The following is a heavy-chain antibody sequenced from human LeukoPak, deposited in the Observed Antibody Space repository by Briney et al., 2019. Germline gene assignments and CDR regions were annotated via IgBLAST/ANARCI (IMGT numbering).Heavy chain of an antibody. Sequence: NPSETLSLTCTVSGDSMNNYDWAWIRQPAGKGLQWIGSIYSSGSTKYNPSLKSRVTMSVDTSKNQCSLKLSSVTAADTAVYYCARSHYYYMDVWGKGTTVTVSS. CDR1: GDSMNNYD. V-gene: IGHV4-4*07. CDR2: IYSSGST. CDR3: ARSHYYYMDV. J-gene: IGHJ6*03.